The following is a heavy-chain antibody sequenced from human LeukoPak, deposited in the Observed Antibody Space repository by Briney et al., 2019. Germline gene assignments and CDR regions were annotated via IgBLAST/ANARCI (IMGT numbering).Heavy chain of an antibody. D-gene: IGHD3-10*01. V-gene: IGHV1-46*01. Sequence: ASVKVSCKASGYTFTTYYIHWVRQAPGQGLEWMGIINPSGGSTSYAQKIQGRVTMTRDTSTGTAYMELSSLRSEDTAVYYCAREFDYNGSGSLDYWGQGTQVTVSS. CDR2: INPSGGST. CDR1: GYTFTTYY. CDR3: AREFDYNGSGSLDY. J-gene: IGHJ4*02.